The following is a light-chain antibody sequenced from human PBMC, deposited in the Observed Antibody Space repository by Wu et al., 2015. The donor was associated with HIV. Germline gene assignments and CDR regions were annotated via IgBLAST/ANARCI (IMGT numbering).Light chain of an antibody. Sequence: EIQMTQSPSSLSASVGDRVTITCRASQGITNYLAWYQQKPGKVPKVLIYAASTLQSGAPSRFSGSGSGTDFTLTISSLEPEDFAVYSCQQHSTWPLTFGQGTRLEIK. J-gene: IGKJ5*01. CDR3: QQHSTWPLT. CDR1: QGITNY. V-gene: IGKV1-27*01. CDR2: AAS.